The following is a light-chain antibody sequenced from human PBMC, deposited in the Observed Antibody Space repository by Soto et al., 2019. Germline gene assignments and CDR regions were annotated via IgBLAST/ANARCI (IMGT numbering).Light chain of an antibody. CDR2: DVS. CDR1: SRDVGGYSY. J-gene: IGLJ1*01. CDR3: SSYTSSSTLYV. Sequence: QSALTQPASVSGSPGQSITISCTGTSRDVGGYSYVSWYQHHPGKAPKLMIYDVSSRPSGVSNRFSGSKSGNTASLTISGLQAEDEADYYCSSYTSSSTLYVFGTGTKVTVL. V-gene: IGLV2-14*03.